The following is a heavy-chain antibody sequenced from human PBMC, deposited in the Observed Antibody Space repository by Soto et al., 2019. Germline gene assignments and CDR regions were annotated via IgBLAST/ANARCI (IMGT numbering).Heavy chain of an antibody. D-gene: IGHD1-26*01. CDR2: IGPNSGDT. Sequence: ASVKVSCKTSGYTFTGHYIHWVRQAPGQGPEWMGEIGPNSGDTRYAQRFQGRVTMTGDTSITTVYMELANLSPDDTAVYYCGRGRSGQLVVFYWGQGTLVTVSS. CDR1: GYTFTGHY. J-gene: IGHJ4*02. CDR3: GRGRSGQLVVFY. V-gene: IGHV1-2*02.